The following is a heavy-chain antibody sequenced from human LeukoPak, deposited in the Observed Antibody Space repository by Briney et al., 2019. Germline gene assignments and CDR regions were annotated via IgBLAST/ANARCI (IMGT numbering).Heavy chain of an antibody. CDR2: INHSGST. CDR3: ARTGYSSGWYLY. V-gene: IGHV4-34*01. CDR1: GGSFSGYY. J-gene: IGHJ4*02. Sequence: SETLSLTRAVYGGSFSGYYWSWIRQPPGKGLEWIGEINHSGSTNYNPSLKSRVTISVDTSKNQFSLKLSSVTAADTAVYYCARTGYSSGWYLYWGQGTLVTVSS. D-gene: IGHD6-19*01.